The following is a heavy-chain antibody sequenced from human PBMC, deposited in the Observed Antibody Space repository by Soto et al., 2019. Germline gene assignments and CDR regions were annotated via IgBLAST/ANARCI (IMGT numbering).Heavy chain of an antibody. CDR1: GYSFTTYG. Sequence: QGLLVQSGAEVKQPGASVKVSCKASGYSFTTYGISWVRQALGQGLEWMGWISGYNGDTNNAQKFQDRVTMTIDRSTTTAYLELRSLTSDDTAVYYCAKNGHPPYYYYGMDVWGQGTTVTVSS. J-gene: IGHJ6*02. D-gene: IGHD2-8*01. V-gene: IGHV1-18*01. CDR2: ISGYNGDT. CDR3: AKNGHPPYYYYGMDV.